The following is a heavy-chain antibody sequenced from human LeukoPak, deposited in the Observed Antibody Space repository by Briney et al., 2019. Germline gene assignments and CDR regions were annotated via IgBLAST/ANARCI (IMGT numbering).Heavy chain of an antibody. V-gene: IGHV4-38-2*02. CDR3: ARGRLMVPDFWSGYSYYFDY. J-gene: IGHJ4*02. CDR2: IYHSGST. Sequence: SETLSLTCTVSGYSISSGYYWGWIRQPPGKGLEWIGSIYHSGSTYYNPSLKSRVTISVDTSKNQFSLKLSSVTAADTAVYYCARGRLMVPDFWSGYSYYFDYWGQGTLVTVSS. CDR1: GYSISSGYY. D-gene: IGHD3-3*01.